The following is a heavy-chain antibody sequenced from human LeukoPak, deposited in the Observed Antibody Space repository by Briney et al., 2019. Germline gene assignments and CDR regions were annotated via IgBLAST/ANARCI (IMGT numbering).Heavy chain of an antibody. CDR2: IIPIFGTA. V-gene: IGHV1-69*06. J-gene: IGHJ4*02. CDR3: ARKSLGIVATTFDY. Sequence: SVKVSCKASGGTFSSYAISWVRQAPGQGLEWMGGIIPIFGTANYAQKFQGRVTITADKSTSTAYMELSSLRSEDTAVYYCARKSLGIVATTFDYWGQGTLVTVSS. CDR1: GGTFSSYA. D-gene: IGHD5-12*01.